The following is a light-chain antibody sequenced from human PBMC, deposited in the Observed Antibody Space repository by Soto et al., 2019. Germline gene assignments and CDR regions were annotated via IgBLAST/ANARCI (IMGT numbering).Light chain of an antibody. V-gene: IGLV2-14*01. J-gene: IGLJ3*02. Sequence: QSVLTQPASVSGSPGQSITISCTGTSSGIGGYKYVSWYQQHPGKAPKLIIFEVSNRPSGVSDRFSGSNSGNTASLTISGLQAEDEADYYCTSYSRYSVLVFGGGTKVTV. CDR3: TSYSRYSVLV. CDR2: EVS. CDR1: SSGIGGYKY.